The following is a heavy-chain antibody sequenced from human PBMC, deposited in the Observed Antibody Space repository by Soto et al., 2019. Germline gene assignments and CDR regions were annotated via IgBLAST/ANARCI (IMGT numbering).Heavy chain of an antibody. Sequence: GGSLRLSCAASGFTFDDYAMHWVRQAPGKGLEWVSGISWNSGSIGYADSVKGRFTISRDNAKNSLYLQMNSLRAEDTALYYCAKVRLDCSGGSCYYDAFDIWGQGTMVTVSS. CDR3: AKVRLDCSGGSCYYDAFDI. V-gene: IGHV3-9*01. J-gene: IGHJ3*02. D-gene: IGHD2-15*01. CDR1: GFTFDDYA. CDR2: ISWNSGSI.